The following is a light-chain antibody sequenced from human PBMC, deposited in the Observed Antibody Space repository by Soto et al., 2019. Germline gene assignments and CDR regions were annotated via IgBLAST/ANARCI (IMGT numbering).Light chain of an antibody. CDR3: QQYDSYPLT. V-gene: IGKV3-20*01. CDR2: GAS. J-gene: IGKJ4*01. Sequence: EIVLTQSPGTLSLSPGERATLSCRASQSVSSSYLAWYQQKPGQAPRLLIYGASTRATGIPARFSGSGSGTEFTLTISSLQPEDFATYYCQQYDSYPLTFGGGTKVDIK. CDR1: QSVSSSY.